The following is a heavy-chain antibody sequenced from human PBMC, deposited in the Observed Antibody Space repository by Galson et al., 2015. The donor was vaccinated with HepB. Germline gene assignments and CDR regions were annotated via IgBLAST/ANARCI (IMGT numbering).Heavy chain of an antibody. D-gene: IGHD1-14*01. V-gene: IGHV3-30*04. CDR2: ISYDGGNK. J-gene: IGHJ6*02. CDR1: GFTFHTFT. CDR3: VRDPRGEIPDAGDYHNGLDV. Sequence: SLRLSCAASGFTFHTFTMHWVRQAPGKGLEWVAVISYDGGNKYYRDSVKGRFTISRDNSKNTLSLQMSSLRPEDTAVYYCVRDPRGEIPDAGDYHNGLDVEGQGTTVTVS.